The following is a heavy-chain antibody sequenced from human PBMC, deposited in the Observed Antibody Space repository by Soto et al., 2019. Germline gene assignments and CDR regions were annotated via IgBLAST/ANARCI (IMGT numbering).Heavy chain of an antibody. V-gene: IGHV2-5*02. CDR1: GFSLSSSGLG. D-gene: IGHD1-26*01. J-gene: IGHJ4*02. Sequence: QITLKESGPTLVKPTQTLTLTCTFSGFSLSSSGLGVGWIRQPPGKALEWLALIYWDDEKRYRPSLKSKLTITKDTSKNQVVLTMTNMDPVDTATDYCAHTTGDGFFASWGQGTLVTVSS. CDR2: IYWDDEK. CDR3: AHTTGDGFFAS.